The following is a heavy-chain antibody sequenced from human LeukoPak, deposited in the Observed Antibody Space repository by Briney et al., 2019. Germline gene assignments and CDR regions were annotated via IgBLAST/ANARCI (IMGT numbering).Heavy chain of an antibody. CDR2: IIPIFGTA. CDR1: GGTFSSYA. Sequence: GASVKVSCKASGGTFSSYAISWVRQAPGQGLEWMGGIIPIFGTANYAQKFQGRATITTDESTSTAYMELSSLRSEDTAVYYCAREPVLRFLEWEEDAFDIWGQGTMVTVSS. D-gene: IGHD3-3*01. CDR3: AREPVLRFLEWEEDAFDI. J-gene: IGHJ3*02. V-gene: IGHV1-69*05.